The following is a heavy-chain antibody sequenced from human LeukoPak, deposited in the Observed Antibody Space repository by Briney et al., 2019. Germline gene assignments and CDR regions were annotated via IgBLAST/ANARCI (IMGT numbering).Heavy chain of an antibody. V-gene: IGHV1-69*13. Sequence: SVKVSCKASGGTFSSYAISWVRQAPGQGLEWMGGIIPIFGTANYAQKFQGRVTITADESTSTAYMELSSLRSEDTAVYYCARGPIIVVVPAAPSRSGFDPWGQGTLVTVSS. D-gene: IGHD2-2*01. CDR2: IIPIFGTA. J-gene: IGHJ5*02. CDR3: ARGPIIVVVPAAPSRSGFDP. CDR1: GGTFSSYA.